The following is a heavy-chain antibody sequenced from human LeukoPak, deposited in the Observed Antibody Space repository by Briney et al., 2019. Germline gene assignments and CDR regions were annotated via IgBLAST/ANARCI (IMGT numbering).Heavy chain of an antibody. J-gene: IGHJ6*03. V-gene: IGHV4-38-2*01. CDR3: ARRNNVVVPAAPHYHYYYYMDV. CDR1: GYSISSGYY. CDR2: IYHSGIT. D-gene: IGHD2-2*01. Sequence: SETLSLTCAVSGYSISSGYYWGWVRQPPGKGLEWVGSIYHSGITYYNPSLKPRVTISVHTSKNQFSLKLSSLTAADTAVYYCARRNNVVVPAAPHYHYYYYMDVWGKGTTVTVSS.